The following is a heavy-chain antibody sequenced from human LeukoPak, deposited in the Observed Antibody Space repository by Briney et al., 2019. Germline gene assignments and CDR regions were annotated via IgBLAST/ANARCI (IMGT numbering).Heavy chain of an antibody. V-gene: IGHV3-23*01. Sequence: GGSLRLSCAASGFTFSSYAMSWVRQAPGKGLEWVAAISGSGVSTYYADSVKGRFTISRDNSKNTLYLQMNSLRAEDTAVYYCAKTYYYDSSGHLGFDYWGQGTLVTVSS. CDR3: AKTYYYDSSGHLGFDY. D-gene: IGHD3-22*01. CDR2: ISGSGVST. CDR1: GFTFSSYA. J-gene: IGHJ4*02.